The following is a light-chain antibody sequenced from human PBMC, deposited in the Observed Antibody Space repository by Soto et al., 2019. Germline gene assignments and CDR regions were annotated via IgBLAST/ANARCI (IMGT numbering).Light chain of an antibody. CDR1: SSDVGGFDH. J-gene: IGLJ1*01. CDR2: DVS. Sequence: QSVLTQPASVSGSPGQSITISCTGASSDVGGFDHVSWYQQHPGKVPRLLIYDVSSRPSGVSDRFSGSKSGNTASLTISGLQAEDKADYYCNSFTTTNTYVFGTGTKLTVL. V-gene: IGLV2-14*03. CDR3: NSFTTTNTYV.